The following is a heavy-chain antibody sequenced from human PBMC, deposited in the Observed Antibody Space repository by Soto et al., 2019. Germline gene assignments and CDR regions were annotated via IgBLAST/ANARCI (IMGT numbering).Heavy chain of an antibody. CDR2: IYYSGST. CDR1: GGSISSSSYY. Sequence: SETLSLTCTVSGGSISSSSYYWGWIRQPPGKGLEWIGSIYYSGSTYYNPSLKSRVAISVDTSKNQFSLKLSSVTAADTAVYYCARSDGRYWGQGTLVTVSS. J-gene: IGHJ4*02. V-gene: IGHV4-39*01. CDR3: ARSDGRY.